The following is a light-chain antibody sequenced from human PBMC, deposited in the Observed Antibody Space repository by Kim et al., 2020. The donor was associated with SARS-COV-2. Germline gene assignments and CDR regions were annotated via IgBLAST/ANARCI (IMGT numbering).Light chain of an antibody. J-gene: IGKJ4*01. Sequence: DIQMTQSPFSLSASVGDRVTITCRASQSISSYLNWYQQKPGKAPKLLIYAASSLQSGVPSRFSGSGSGTDFTLTISSPQPEDFATYYCQQSYSTPFTFGGGTKVDIK. CDR3: QQSYSTPFT. CDR2: AAS. CDR1: QSISSY. V-gene: IGKV1-39*01.